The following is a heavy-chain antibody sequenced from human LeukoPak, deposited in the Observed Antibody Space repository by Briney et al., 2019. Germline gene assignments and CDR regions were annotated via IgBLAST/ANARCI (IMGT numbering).Heavy chain of an antibody. V-gene: IGHV4-34*01. CDR3: ARGELRRTSCLRY. Sequence: SETLSLTCAVYGGSFSGYHWSWIRQPPGKGLEWIGEINHSGSTNYNPSLKSRVTISVDTSKNQLSLKLSSVTAADTAVYYCARGELRRTSCLRYWGQGTLVTVSS. CDR2: INHSGST. J-gene: IGHJ4*02. CDR1: GGSFSGYH. D-gene: IGHD2-2*01.